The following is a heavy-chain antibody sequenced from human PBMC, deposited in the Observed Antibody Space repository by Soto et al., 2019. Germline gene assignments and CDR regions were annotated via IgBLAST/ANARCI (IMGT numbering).Heavy chain of an antibody. CDR3: VRGDNWNDEASDY. J-gene: IGHJ4*02. Sequence: GASVKVSCKASGYTFTSYHMHWVRQAPGQGLEWMGIISPSGGSSSYAEKFQGRVSMTRDTSTSTVYMELSSLRSEDTAVYYCVRGDNWNDEASDYWGQGTLVTVSS. V-gene: IGHV1-46*01. D-gene: IGHD1-1*01. CDR2: ISPSGGSS. CDR1: GYTFTSYH.